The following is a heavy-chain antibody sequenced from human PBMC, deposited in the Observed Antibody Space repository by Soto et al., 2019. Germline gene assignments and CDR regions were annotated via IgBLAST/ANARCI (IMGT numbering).Heavy chain of an antibody. J-gene: IGHJ5*02. CDR1: GYTFTSYA. CDR2: LNARNGNT. D-gene: IGHD6-13*01. V-gene: IGHV1-3*01. CDR3: ARQRDSSSWYKTLTAWFDP. Sequence: ASVEVSCKXSGYTFTSYAMHWVRQAPGQRLEWMGWLNARNGNTKYSQKFQGRVTITRDTSASTAYMELSSLRSEDTAVYYCARQRDSSSWYKTLTAWFDPWGQGTLVTVSS.